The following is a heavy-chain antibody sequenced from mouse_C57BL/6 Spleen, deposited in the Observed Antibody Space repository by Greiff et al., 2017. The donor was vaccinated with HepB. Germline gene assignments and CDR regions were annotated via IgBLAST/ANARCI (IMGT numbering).Heavy chain of an antibody. J-gene: IGHJ3*01. CDR1: GYTFTSYW. CDR3: ARARTAQATGFAY. V-gene: IGHV1-61*01. CDR2: IYPSDSET. D-gene: IGHD3-2*02. Sequence: QVQLQQPGAELVRPGSSVKLSCKASGYTFTSYWMDWVKQRPGQGLEWIGNIYPSDSETHYNQKFKDKATLTVDKSSSTAYMQLSSLTSEDSAVYYCARARTAQATGFAYWGQGTLVTVSA.